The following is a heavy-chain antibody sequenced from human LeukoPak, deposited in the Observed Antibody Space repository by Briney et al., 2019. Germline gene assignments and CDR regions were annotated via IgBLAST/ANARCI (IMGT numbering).Heavy chain of an antibody. D-gene: IGHD2-2*01. J-gene: IGHJ6*02. CDR1: GGTFSSYA. CDR3: ASPQALAAMPVDYYYGMDV. CDR2: IIPIFGTA. V-gene: IGHV1-69*13. Sequence: SVKVSCKASGGTFSSYAISWVRQAPGQGLEWMGGIIPIFGTANYAQKFQGRDTITADESTSTAYMELSSLRSEDTAVYYCASPQALAAMPVDYYYGMDVWGQGTTVTVSS.